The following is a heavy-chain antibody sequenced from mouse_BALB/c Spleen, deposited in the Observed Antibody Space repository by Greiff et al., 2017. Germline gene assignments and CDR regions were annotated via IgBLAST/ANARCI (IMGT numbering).Heavy chain of an antibody. J-gene: IGHJ1*01. CDR1: GFTFSSYA. Sequence: EVHLVESGGGLVKPGGSLKLSCAASGFTFSSYAMSWVRQTPEKRLEWVATISDGGSYTYYPDSVKGRFTISRDNAKNNLYLQMSSLKSEDTAMYYCARDWNRLRPYWYFDVWGAGTTVTVSS. CDR2: ISDGGSYT. V-gene: IGHV5-4*01. CDR3: ARDWNRLRPYWYFDV. D-gene: IGHD1-1*01.